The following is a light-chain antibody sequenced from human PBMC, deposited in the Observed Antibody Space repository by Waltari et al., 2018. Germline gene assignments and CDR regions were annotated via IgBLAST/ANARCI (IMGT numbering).Light chain of an antibody. CDR1: HGISAW. Sequence: IQMTQSPSTLSASIGARVTITCRASHGISAWFAWYQHKPGTAPKLLISKASYLESGVPSRFSGSGSGTEFTLTISSLQPDDFATYYCQQYDSYTWTFGQGTKVEIK. J-gene: IGKJ1*01. V-gene: IGKV1-5*03. CDR3: QQYDSYTWT. CDR2: KAS.